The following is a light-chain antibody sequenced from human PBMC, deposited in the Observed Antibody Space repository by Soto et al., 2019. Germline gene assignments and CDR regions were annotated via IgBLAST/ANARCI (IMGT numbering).Light chain of an antibody. CDR1: QRVSTF. J-gene: IGKJ4*01. CDR2: DAS. CDR3: QQRSNWPLA. V-gene: IGKV3-11*01. Sequence: EIVLTQSPVTLSLSPGERATLSCRASQRVSTFLAWYQQKPGQSPRLLIYDASNRATGVPARFSGSGAETDFSLTISSREPEEFAVYYCQQRSNWPLAFGGGNKLEIK.